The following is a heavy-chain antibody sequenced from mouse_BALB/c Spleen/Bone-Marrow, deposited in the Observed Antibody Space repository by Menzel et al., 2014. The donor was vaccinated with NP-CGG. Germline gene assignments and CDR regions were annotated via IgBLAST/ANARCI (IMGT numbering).Heavy chain of an antibody. J-gene: IGHJ3*01. CDR1: GFTFNDYY. D-gene: IGHD2-1*01. Sequence: EVMLVESGGGLVQPGGSLRLSCATSGFTFNDYYMSWVRQPPGKALEWLGFIRNKANGYTTEYSASVKGRFTISRDSSQSILYLQMNTLRAEDSATYYCARDIGNYVRFAYWGQGTLVTVSA. CDR3: ARDIGNYVRFAY. V-gene: IGHV7-3*02. CDR2: IRNKANGYTT.